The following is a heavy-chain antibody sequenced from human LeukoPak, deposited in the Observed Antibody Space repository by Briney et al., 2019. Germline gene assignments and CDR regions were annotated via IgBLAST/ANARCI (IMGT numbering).Heavy chain of an antibody. CDR3: ARIFVGS. V-gene: IGHV4-4*02. CDR2: IYHSGST. J-gene: IGHJ4*02. Sequence: PSETLSLTCAVSGDSISSGNWWSWVRQPPGKGLEWIGEIYHSGSTNYNPSLKSRVTILVDKSKNQFSLKLNFVTAADTAVYYCARIFVGSWGQGTLVTVSS. CDR1: GDSISSGNW. D-gene: IGHD3-9*01.